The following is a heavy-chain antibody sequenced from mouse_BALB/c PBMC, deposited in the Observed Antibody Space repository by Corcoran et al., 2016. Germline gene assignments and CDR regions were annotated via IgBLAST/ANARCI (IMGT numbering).Heavy chain of an antibody. Sequence: EVKLQQSGPELVKPGASVKMSCKASGYTFTSYVMHWVKQKPGQGLEWIGYIKPYNDGTKYNEKFKGKATLTSDKSSSTAYMELSSLTSEDSAVYYCASLGTYGNYVFDYWGQGTTLTVSS. CDR1: GYTFTSYV. D-gene: IGHD2-1*01. V-gene: IGHV1S136*01. J-gene: IGHJ2*01. CDR3: ASLGTYGNYVFDY. CDR2: IKPYNDGT.